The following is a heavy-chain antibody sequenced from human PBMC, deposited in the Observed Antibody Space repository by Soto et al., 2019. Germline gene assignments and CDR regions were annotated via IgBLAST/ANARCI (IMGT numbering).Heavy chain of an antibody. CDR1: GGSVSSQY. CDR2: IYNGGIP. CDR3: ASQDYDKSVYYFDY. V-gene: IGHV4-4*07. D-gene: IGHD3-22*01. J-gene: IGHJ4*02. Sequence: PSETLSLTCTVSGGSVSSQYWSWIRQPAGKGLEWIGRIYNGGIPLIHPSLESRVALSLGTPKNQFSLTLSSVTAADTAIYYCASQDYDKSVYYFDYWGRGTLVTVSS.